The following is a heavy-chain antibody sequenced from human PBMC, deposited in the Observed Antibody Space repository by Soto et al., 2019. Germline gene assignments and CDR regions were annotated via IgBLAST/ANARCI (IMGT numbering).Heavy chain of an antibody. CDR1: GDSVSSNSAA. Sequence: SQTLSLTCAISGDSVSSNSAAWNWIRQSPSRGLEWLGRTYYRSKWYNDYAVSVKSRITINPDTSKNQFSLQLNSVTPEDTAVYYCARDGYSSGWYTEYYFDYWGQGTLVTVSS. J-gene: IGHJ4*02. V-gene: IGHV6-1*01. CDR2: TYYRSKWYN. CDR3: ARDGYSSGWYTEYYFDY. D-gene: IGHD6-19*01.